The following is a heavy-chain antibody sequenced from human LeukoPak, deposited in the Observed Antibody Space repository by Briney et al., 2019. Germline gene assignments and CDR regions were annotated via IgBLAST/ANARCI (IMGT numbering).Heavy chain of an antibody. D-gene: IGHD2-15*01. V-gene: IGHV1-18*01. Sequence: GASVKVSCKASGYTFTSYGISWVRQAPGQGLERMGWISAYNGNTNYAQKLQGRVTMTTDTSTSTAYMELRSLRSDDTAVYYCARELGYCSGGSCYEVAHFDYWGQGTLVTVSS. J-gene: IGHJ4*02. CDR1: GYTFTSYG. CDR2: ISAYNGNT. CDR3: ARELGYCSGGSCYEVAHFDY.